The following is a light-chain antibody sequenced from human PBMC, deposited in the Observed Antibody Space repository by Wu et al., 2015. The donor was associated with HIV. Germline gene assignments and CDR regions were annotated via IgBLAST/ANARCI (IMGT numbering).Light chain of an antibody. Sequence: EIVLTQSPATLSLSPGERATLSCRASQSVSSNYLAWYQKKPGQPPRVLIHGASSRATGIPDRFSGSGSGTDFTLTISGLEPEDFAVYYCQQYGPSPSFGQGTKLE. CDR1: QSVSSNY. V-gene: IGKV3-20*01. CDR2: GAS. CDR3: QQYGPSPS. J-gene: IGKJ2*03.